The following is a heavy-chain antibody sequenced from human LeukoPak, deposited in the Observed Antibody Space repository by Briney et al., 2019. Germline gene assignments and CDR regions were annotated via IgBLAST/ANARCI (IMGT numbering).Heavy chain of an antibody. CDR2: INPNSGGT. CDR1: GYTFTGYY. J-gene: IGHJ5*02. CDR3: ARDAYDFWSGLNWFDP. V-gene: IGHV1-2*02. D-gene: IGHD3-3*01. Sequence: ASVEVSCQASGYTFTGYYMHWVRQAPGQGLEWMGWINPNSGGTNYAQKFQGRVTMTRATSISTDYMELTRLRSDHTAVYYCARDAYDFWSGLNWFDPWGQGTLVTVSS.